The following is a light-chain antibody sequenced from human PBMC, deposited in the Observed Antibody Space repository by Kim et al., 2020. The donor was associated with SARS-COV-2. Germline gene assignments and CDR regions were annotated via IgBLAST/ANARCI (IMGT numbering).Light chain of an antibody. CDR3: GTWDSSLSAVV. V-gene: IGLV1-51*01. CDR1: SSNIGNTY. J-gene: IGLJ2*01. CDR2: DNN. Sequence: QKVTISCPRSSSNIGNTYVSWYQQLPGTAPNLLIYDNNKRPSGIPDRFSGSKSGTSATLGITGLQTGDEADYYCGTWDSSLSAVVFGGGTQLTVL.